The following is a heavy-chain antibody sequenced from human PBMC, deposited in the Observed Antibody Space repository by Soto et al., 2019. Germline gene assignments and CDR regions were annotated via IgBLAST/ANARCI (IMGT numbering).Heavy chain of an antibody. J-gene: IGHJ6*02. CDR2: IIPMFGTA. CDR1: GGTFSSYV. CDR3: ARDPHITIFKGGYYYYGMDV. D-gene: IGHD3-3*01. V-gene: IGHV1-69*06. Sequence: SVKVSCKASGGTFSSYVISWVRQAPGQGLEWMGGIIPMFGTANYAQKFQGRVTITADKSTSTAYMELSSLRSEDTAVYYCARDPHITIFKGGYYYYGMDVWGQGTTVTVSS.